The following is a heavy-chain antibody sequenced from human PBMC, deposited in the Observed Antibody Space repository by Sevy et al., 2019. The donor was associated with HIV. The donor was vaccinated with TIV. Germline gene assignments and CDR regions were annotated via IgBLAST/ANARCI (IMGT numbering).Heavy chain of an antibody. CDR1: GFTFSNYA. CDR2: IIGSADAT. CDR3: VKEVSQYSYSDY. V-gene: IGHV3-23*01. J-gene: IGHJ4*02. Sequence: GGSLRLSCAASGFTFSNYAMSWVRQTPGKGLEWVSAIIGSADATYYTDSVKGRFTISRGNSKNTVYLQMNSLRAEDTAVYYCVKEVSQYSYSDYWGQGTLVTVSS. D-gene: IGHD5-18*01.